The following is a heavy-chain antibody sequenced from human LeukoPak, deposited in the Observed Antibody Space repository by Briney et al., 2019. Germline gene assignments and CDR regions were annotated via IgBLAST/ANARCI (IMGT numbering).Heavy chain of an antibody. CDR2: ISGSGDTT. J-gene: IGHJ6*03. CDR3: ATNPPYGSSGYRYYYYYMYV. V-gene: IGHV3-23*01. CDR1: GFTLSTYA. Sequence: GGSLRLSCAVSGFTLSTYAMSWVRQAPGKGLEWDSAISGSGDTTYYADYVKHRFTISRDNSKNTLYLQINSLRAEDTAVYYCATNPPYGSSGYRYYYYYMYVSAKGTTVTVSS. D-gene: IGHD3-22*01.